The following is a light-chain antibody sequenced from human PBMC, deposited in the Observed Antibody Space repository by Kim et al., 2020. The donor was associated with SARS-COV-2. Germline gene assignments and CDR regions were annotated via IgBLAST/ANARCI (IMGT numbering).Light chain of an antibody. V-gene: IGLV3-25*03. CDR1: ALPKQY. CDR3: QSADSSGTMEV. Sequence: SPGQTARITCSGDALPKQYAYWYQQKPGQAPVLVIYKDSERPSGIPERFSGSSSGTTVTLTISGVQAEDEADYYCQSADSSGTMEVFGGETQLTVL. J-gene: IGLJ3*02. CDR2: KDS.